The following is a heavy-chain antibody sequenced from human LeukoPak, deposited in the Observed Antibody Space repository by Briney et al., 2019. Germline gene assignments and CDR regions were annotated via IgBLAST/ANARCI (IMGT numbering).Heavy chain of an antibody. CDR1: GGSISDISYY. CDR2: IYYSGNI. D-gene: IGHD5-12*01. Sequence: SETLSLTCTVSGGSISDISYYWGWVRQPPGKGLEWIGSIYYSGNIYYNPSLKSRVTMSVDSSKNQFSLKLSSVTAADTAVYYCARPGYSNAYSLHYFDYWGQGILVTVSS. CDR3: ARPGYSNAYSLHYFDY. J-gene: IGHJ4*02. V-gene: IGHV4-39*01.